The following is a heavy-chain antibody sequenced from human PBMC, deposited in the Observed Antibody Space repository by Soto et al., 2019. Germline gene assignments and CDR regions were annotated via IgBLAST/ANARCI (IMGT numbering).Heavy chain of an antibody. J-gene: IGHJ3*02. V-gene: IGHV3-23*01. CDR3: AKGNSWSPALVLDI. CDR1: GFACRSYA. CDR2: ISGSAGST. Sequence: GSLRLSCAASGFACRSYAMNWVRQAPGTGLEWVSAISGSAGSTYYADSVKGRFTISRDTSKNTLYLQMNSLRAEDTAVYYCAKGNSWSPALVLDIWGQGTMVTVSS. D-gene: IGHD1-7*01.